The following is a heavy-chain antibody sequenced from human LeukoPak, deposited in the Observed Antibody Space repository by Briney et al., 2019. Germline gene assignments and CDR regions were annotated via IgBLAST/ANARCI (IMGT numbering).Heavy chain of an antibody. J-gene: IGHJ4*02. D-gene: IGHD1-26*01. CDR1: RCSISSYY. CDR3: AGGTYYYFDY. V-gene: IGHV4-59*01. Sequence: PSETLSLTCTVYRCSISSYYWSWLRQPPGKGVGWIGYVYYSGSAHYNPSLKSRVTISVDTSKNQFSLKVSSVTAADTAIYYCAGGTYYYFDYWGQGTLVTVSS. CDR2: VYYSGSA.